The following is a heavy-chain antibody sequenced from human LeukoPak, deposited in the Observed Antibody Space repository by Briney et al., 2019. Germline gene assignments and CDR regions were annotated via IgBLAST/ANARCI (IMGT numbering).Heavy chain of an antibody. Sequence: PGGSLRLSCAASGFTFSHAWMTWVRQAPGKGLEWVGRIKIKIDGGTTVYAAPVKGRFTISRDDSKNTMYLQMNSLKTEGTAVYYCASGGHLDYWGQGALVTVAS. CDR2: IKIKIDGGTT. D-gene: IGHD1-26*01. V-gene: IGHV3-15*01. J-gene: IGHJ4*02. CDR3: ASGGHLDY. CDR1: GFTFSHAW.